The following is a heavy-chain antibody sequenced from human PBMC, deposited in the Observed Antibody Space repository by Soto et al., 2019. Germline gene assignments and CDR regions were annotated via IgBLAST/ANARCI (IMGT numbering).Heavy chain of an antibody. J-gene: IGHJ5*02. CDR3: AKSNGWYINWFDP. CDR2: ISYDGSHK. Sequence: QVHLVESGGGVVQPGRSLRLSCAASGFTFSNYGMHWVRQAPGKGLEWVAVISYDGSHKDYAESVKGRFTVSRDNSKNILYLQINSLRPEDTAVYYCAKSNGWYINWFDPWGQGTLVTVSS. D-gene: IGHD6-19*01. CDR1: GFTFSNYG. V-gene: IGHV3-30*18.